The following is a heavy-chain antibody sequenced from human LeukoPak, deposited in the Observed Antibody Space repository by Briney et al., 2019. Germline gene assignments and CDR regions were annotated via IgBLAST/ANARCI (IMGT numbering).Heavy chain of an antibody. Sequence: SVKVSCKASGGTFSSYAISWVRQAPGQGLELMGRIIPILGIANYAQKFQGRVTITADKSTSTAYMELSSLRSEDTAVYYCARVFHRVYFYLWGRGTLVTVSS. J-gene: IGHJ2*01. CDR3: ARVFHRVYFYL. CDR1: GGTFSSYA. V-gene: IGHV1-69*04. CDR2: IIPILGIA.